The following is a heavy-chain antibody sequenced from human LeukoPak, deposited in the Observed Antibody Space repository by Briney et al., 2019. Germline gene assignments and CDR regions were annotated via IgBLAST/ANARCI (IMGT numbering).Heavy chain of an antibody. V-gene: IGHV4-59*08. CDR1: GALVSKFS. CDR3: PRHFACRSSSYFDY. CDR2: VYYTGST. D-gene: IGHD6-6*01. J-gene: IGHJ4*02. Sequence: PSETLSLTCRVSGALVSKFSWGWVRQPPGKGLEWIGYVYYTGSTNYNPSLKSRVTMFEDKSKNQFSLRLYSVTVADTAVYYCPRHFACRSSSYFDYWGQGSLVTVSS.